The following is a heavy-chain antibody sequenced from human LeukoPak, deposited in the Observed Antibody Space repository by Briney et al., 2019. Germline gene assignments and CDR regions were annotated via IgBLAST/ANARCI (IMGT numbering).Heavy chain of an antibody. CDR1: GFTVSSNY. J-gene: IGHJ6*02. V-gene: IGHV3-53*01. Sequence: GGSLRLSCAASGFTVSSNYMSWVRQAPGKGLEWVSVIYSGGSTYYADSVKGRFTISRDDSKNTLYLQMNSLRAEDTAVYYCARDTPEPPYYYYGMDVWGQGTTVTVSS. CDR2: IYSGGST. D-gene: IGHD1-14*01. CDR3: ARDTPEPPYYYYGMDV.